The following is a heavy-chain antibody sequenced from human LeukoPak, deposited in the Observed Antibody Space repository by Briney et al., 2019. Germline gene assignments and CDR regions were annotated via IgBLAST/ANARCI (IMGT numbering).Heavy chain of an antibody. J-gene: IGHJ4*02. CDR3: ASLSEYSYAGDY. CDR2: IYYSGST. Sequence: SETLSLTCTVSGASISSGGYYWSWIRQHPWKGLECIGYIYYSGSTYYNPSLKSRITISLGASKNQFSLKLSSVTAADTAVYYCASLSEYSYAGDYWGQGTLVTVSS. CDR1: GASISSGGYY. V-gene: IGHV4-31*03. D-gene: IGHD5-18*01.